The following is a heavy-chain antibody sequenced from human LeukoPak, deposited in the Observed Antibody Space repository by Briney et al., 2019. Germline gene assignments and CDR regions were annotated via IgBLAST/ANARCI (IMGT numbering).Heavy chain of an antibody. CDR1: GFTVSTYG. V-gene: IGHV3-30*18. CDR2: ISYDGSNK. J-gene: IGHJ3*02. CDR3: ANVQWNAFHI. Sequence: GGSLRLSCAASGFTVSTYGMHWVRQAPGKGLEWVAVISYDGSNKYYADSVKGRFTISRDDSKNTLYLQVNSLRAEDTSVYYCANVQWNAFHIWGQGTMVTVSS. D-gene: IGHD2-8*01.